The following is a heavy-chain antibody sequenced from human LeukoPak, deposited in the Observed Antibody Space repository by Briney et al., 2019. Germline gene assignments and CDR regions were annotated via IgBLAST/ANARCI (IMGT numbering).Heavy chain of an antibody. Sequence: SVKVSCKASGGTFSSYAISWVRQAPGQGLEWMGRIIPILGIANYAQKFQGRVTITADKSTSTAYMELSSLRSEDTAVYYCARDSGGTYYYDSSGYYVDYWGQGTLVTVSS. D-gene: IGHD3-22*01. CDR2: IIPILGIA. J-gene: IGHJ4*02. CDR1: GGTFSSYA. V-gene: IGHV1-69*04. CDR3: ARDSGGTYYYDSSGYYVDY.